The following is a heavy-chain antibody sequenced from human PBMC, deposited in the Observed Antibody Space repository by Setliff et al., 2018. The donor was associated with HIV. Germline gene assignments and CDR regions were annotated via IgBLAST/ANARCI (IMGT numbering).Heavy chain of an antibody. J-gene: IGHJ4*02. D-gene: IGHD5-12*01. CDR3: ARQPLYNDYDWRSYYFDY. CDR2: MYHTGST. V-gene: IGHV4-38-2*01. CDR1: GYSISSGCY. Sequence: KTSETLSLTCAVSGYSISSGCYWGWIRQPPGKGLEWSGSMYHTGSTYYSPSLNSRFTISVDTSTNQFSLKLRSVTAADTAVYYCARQPLYNDYDWRSYYFDYWGQGSLVTVSS.